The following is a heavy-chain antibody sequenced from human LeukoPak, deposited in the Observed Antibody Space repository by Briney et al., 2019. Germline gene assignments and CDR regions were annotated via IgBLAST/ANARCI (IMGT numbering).Heavy chain of an antibody. CDR3: ARVMYGEGVRFDP. CDR2: IYYSGST. V-gene: IGHV4-30-2*01. CDR1: GGSISNINYS. J-gene: IGHJ5*02. D-gene: IGHD2-8*01. Sequence: SETLSLTCTVSGGSISNINYSWSWIRRPPGKGLEWIGYIYYSGSTYYNPALRSRVTISVDRSKNHFSLELNSVTAADTAVYYCARVMYGEGVRFDPWGQGTLVTVSS.